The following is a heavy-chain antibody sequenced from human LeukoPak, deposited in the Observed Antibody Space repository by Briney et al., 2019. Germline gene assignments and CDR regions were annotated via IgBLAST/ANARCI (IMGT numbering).Heavy chain of an antibody. J-gene: IGHJ4*02. CDR1: GFTFSSYW. CDR3: AKDLTEMATTPFDY. Sequence: GGSLRLSCAASGFTFSSYWMHWVRQAPGKGLVWVSRINSDGSSTSYADSVKGRFTISRDNAKNSLYLQMNSLRAEDTALYYCAKDLTEMATTPFDYWGQGTLVTVSS. CDR2: INSDGSST. V-gene: IGHV3-74*01. D-gene: IGHD5-24*01.